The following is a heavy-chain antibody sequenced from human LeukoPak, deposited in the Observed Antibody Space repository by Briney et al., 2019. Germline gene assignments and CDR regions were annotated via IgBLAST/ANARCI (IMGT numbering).Heavy chain of an antibody. V-gene: IGHV3-21*01. CDR1: GFTFSSYS. D-gene: IGHD2-8*01. J-gene: IGHJ4*02. CDR3: ASFNGPRQYFDY. CDR2: ISSSSSYI. Sequence: GSLRLSCAASGFTFSSYSMNWVSQAPGKGLEWVSSISSSSSYIYYADSVKGRFTISRDNSKNTLYLQMNSLRAEDTAVYYCASFNGPRQYFDYWGQGTLVTVSS.